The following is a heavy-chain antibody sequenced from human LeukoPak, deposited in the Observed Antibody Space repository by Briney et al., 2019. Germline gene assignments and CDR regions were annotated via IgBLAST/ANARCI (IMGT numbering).Heavy chain of an antibody. CDR2: INHSGST. Sequence: SETLSLTCAVYGGSFSGYYWSWIRQPPGKGLEWIGEINHSGSTNYNPSIKSRVTISVDTSKNQFSLKLSSVTAADTAVYYCARGPYDYVWGSYRYGMDVWGQGTTVTVSS. CDR1: GGSFSGYY. V-gene: IGHV4-34*01. J-gene: IGHJ6*02. D-gene: IGHD3-16*02. CDR3: ARGPYDYVWGSYRYGMDV.